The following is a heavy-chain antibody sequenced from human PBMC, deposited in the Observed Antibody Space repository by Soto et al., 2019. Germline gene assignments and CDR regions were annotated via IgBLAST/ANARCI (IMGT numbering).Heavy chain of an antibody. CDR2: FSGSGDDT. CDR1: GFTLRTNG. CDR3: AGHGGYSY. J-gene: IGHJ4*02. V-gene: IGHV3-23*01. Sequence: EVQLSESGGGLVQPGGSLRLSCAATGFTLRTNGMSWVRQAPGKGREWVSSFSGSGDDTWYADSLKGRFTISRDNSKNTVYLQMNSLRAEDTALYYCAGHGGYSYLGQGTLVTVSS. D-gene: IGHD4-17*01.